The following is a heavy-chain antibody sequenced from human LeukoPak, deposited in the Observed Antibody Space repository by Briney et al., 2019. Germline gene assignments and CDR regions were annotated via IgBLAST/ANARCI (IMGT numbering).Heavy chain of an antibody. D-gene: IGHD1-1*01. CDR1: GFTFSSYS. J-gene: IGHJ4*02. CDR3: ARLTNDGY. CDR2: ISYSSTTI. V-gene: IGHV3-48*01. Sequence: GGSLRLSCAASGFTFSSYSMNWVRQSPGKGLEWVSYISYSSTTIYYADSVKGRFTISRDNAKNSLYLQMNSLRAEDTAVCYCARLTNDGYWGQGTLVTVSS.